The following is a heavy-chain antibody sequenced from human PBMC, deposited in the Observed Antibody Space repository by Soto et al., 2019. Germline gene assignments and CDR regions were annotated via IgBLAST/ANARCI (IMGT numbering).Heavy chain of an antibody. D-gene: IGHD4-4*01. Sequence: SETLSLTCTVSGGSISSYYWSWIRQPPGKGLEWIGYIYYSGSTNYNPSLKSRVTISVDTSKNQFSLKLSSVTAADTAVYYCAREYSNWEFGYFDYWGQGTLVTVSS. CDR1: GGSISSYY. V-gene: IGHV4-59*01. J-gene: IGHJ4*02. CDR3: AREYSNWEFGYFDY. CDR2: IYYSGST.